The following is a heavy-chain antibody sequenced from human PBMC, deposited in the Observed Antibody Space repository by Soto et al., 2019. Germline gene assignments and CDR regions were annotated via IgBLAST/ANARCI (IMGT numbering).Heavy chain of an antibody. CDR3: ARGGTSKSGHLWYFDL. Sequence: EVQVVESGGGLVKPGGSLKLSCTASGFTFDSYTMNWLRQAPGRGLEWVSSISATTTYKYYADSVKGRFIISRDNARNSVYLQTNSLRAEDTAVYYCARGGTSKSGHLWYFDLWGRGTLVTVSS. V-gene: IGHV3-21*01. CDR1: GFTFDSYT. J-gene: IGHJ2*01. CDR2: ISATTTYK. D-gene: IGHD1-1*01.